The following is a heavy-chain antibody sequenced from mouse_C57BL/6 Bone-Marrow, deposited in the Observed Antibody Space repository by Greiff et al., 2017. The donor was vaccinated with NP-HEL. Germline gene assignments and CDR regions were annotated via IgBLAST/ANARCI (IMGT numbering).Heavy chain of an antibody. D-gene: IGHD3-2*02. CDR3: AREGSSGCFDY. Sequence: QVQLQQPGAELVMPGASVKLSCKASGYTFTSYWMHWVKQRPGQGLEWIGEIDPSDSYTNYNQQFKGKSTLTVDKSSSTAYMQLSSLTSEDSAVYYCAREGSSGCFDYGGQGTTLTVSS. CDR1: GYTFTSYW. CDR2: IDPSDSYT. J-gene: IGHJ2*01. V-gene: IGHV1-69*01.